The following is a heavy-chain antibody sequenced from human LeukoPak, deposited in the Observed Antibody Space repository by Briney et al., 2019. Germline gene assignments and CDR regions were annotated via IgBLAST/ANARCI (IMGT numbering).Heavy chain of an antibody. CDR1: GFTSSNYE. Sequence: PGGSLRLSCAASGFTSSNYEMNWVRQAPGKGLEWVSCISDSGTTIYYGDSVKGRFTISRDNAKKSLHLQMNSLRAEDTAVYYCAKLLYYYDSSQPYWGQGTLVTVSS. CDR3: AKLLYYYDSSQPY. D-gene: IGHD3-22*01. CDR2: ISDSGTTI. V-gene: IGHV3-48*03. J-gene: IGHJ4*02.